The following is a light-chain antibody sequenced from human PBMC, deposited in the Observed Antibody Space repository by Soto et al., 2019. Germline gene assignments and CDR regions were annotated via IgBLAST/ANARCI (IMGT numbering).Light chain of an antibody. CDR1: QSVSSSY. CDR3: QQYGSLGFT. Sequence: EIVLTQSPGTLSLSPGERATLSCRASQSVSSSYLAWYQQKPGQAPRLLIYGASSRATGIPDRFSGSGSGTDFTLTISRLEPEDFAVYYCQQYGSLGFTFRPGTKVDIK. V-gene: IGKV3-20*01. CDR2: GAS. J-gene: IGKJ3*01.